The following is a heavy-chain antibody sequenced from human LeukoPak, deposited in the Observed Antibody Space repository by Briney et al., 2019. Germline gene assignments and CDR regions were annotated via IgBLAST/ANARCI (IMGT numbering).Heavy chain of an antibody. CDR1: GYTFTGYY. CDR3: ARDARLTGYTNFDY. CDR2: INPNSGGT. D-gene: IGHD3-9*01. J-gene: IGHJ4*02. Sequence: ASVKVSCKTSGYTFTGYYMHWVRQAPGQGLEWMGWINPNSGGTNYAQKFQGWVTMTRDTSISTAYMELSRLRSDDTAVYYCARDARLTGYTNFDYWGQGTLVTVSS. V-gene: IGHV1-2*04.